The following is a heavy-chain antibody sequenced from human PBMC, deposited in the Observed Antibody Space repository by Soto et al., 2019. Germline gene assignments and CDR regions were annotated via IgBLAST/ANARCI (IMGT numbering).Heavy chain of an antibody. V-gene: IGHV3-48*01. CDR1: GFTVSSNY. CDR2: ISSSSSTI. CDR3: ARALGLYNWNDP. J-gene: IGHJ5*02. Sequence: GGSLRLSCAASGFTVSSNYMSWVRQAPGKGLEWVSYISSSSSTIYYADSVKGRFTISRDNAKNSLYLQMNSLRAEDTAVYYCARALGLYNWNDPWGQGTLVTSPQ.